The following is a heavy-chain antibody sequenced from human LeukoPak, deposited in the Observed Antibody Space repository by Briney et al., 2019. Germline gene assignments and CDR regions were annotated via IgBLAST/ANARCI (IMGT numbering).Heavy chain of an antibody. Sequence: ASVKVSCKASGYTFPSYFMHWVRQAPGQGLEWMGIINPTGGSTTYAQKSQGRVTMTRDTSTSTVYMELSSLRSDDTAVYYCARTAARRFDYRGQGTLVTVSS. CDR2: INPTGGST. CDR3: ARTAARRFDY. D-gene: IGHD6-6*01. J-gene: IGHJ4*02. CDR1: GYTFPSYF. V-gene: IGHV1-46*01.